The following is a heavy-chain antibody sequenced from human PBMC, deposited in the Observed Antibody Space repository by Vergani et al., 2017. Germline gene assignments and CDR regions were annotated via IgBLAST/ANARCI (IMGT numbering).Heavy chain of an antibody. CDR2: ISGSGGST. V-gene: IGHV3-23*01. CDR1: GFTFSSYA. CDR3: AKDISXWPEYYYYYYGMDV. Sequence: EVQLLESGGGLVQPGGSLRLSCAASGFTFSSYAMSWVRQAPGKGLEWVSAISGSGGSTYYADSVKGRFTISRDNSKNTLYLQMNSLRTEDTALYYCAKDISXWPEYYYYYYGMDVWGQGTTVTVSS. J-gene: IGHJ6*02. D-gene: IGHD6-19*01.